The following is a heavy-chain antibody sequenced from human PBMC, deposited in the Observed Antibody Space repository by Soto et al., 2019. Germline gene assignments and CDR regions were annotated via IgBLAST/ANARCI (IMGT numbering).Heavy chain of an antibody. CDR1: GFTFTSSA. CDR3: AADRLFRAEEKASPELYQH. V-gene: IGHV1-58*01. J-gene: IGHJ1*01. Sequence: ASVKVSCKASGFTFTSSAVQWVRQARGQRLEWIGWIVVGSGNTNYAQKFQERVTITRDMSTSTAYMELSSLRSEDTAVYYCAADRLFRAEEKASPELYQHCGQGTLVTVSS. CDR2: IVVGSGNT. D-gene: IGHD2-21*01.